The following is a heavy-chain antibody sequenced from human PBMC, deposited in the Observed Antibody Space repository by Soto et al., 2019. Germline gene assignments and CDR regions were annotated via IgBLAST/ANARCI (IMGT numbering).Heavy chain of an antibody. D-gene: IGHD6-19*01. V-gene: IGHV3-53*04. J-gene: IGHJ4*02. CDR3: ARDSKSNSAWDSHDY. Sequence: EVQLVESGGGLVQPGGSLRLSCAASGFTVSSNYMSWVRQAPGKGLEWVSVIYSGGSTYYADSVKGRFTISRHNSKHTLYLQMNSLRAEDTAVYYCARDSKSNSAWDSHDYWGPGTLGTVSS. CDR2: IYSGGST. CDR1: GFTVSSNY.